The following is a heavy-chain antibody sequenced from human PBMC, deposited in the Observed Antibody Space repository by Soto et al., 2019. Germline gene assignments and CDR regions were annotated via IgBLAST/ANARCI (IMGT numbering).Heavy chain of an antibody. D-gene: IGHD2-21*02. J-gene: IGHJ6*02. CDR3: AGAPAGDYYYYYKFDI. CDR1: GDIFTRYS. CDR2: VIPVFGTS. Sequence: VRLVQSGAEVQKPGSSVRVSCRAPGDIFTRYSFSWVRQAPGQGREWMGGVIPVFGTSNYGRKFQGRVTITADKSANTAFLDMSGLRYDDTAVYYCAGAPAGDYYYYYKFDIWGQGTEVTVSS. V-gene: IGHV1-69*06.